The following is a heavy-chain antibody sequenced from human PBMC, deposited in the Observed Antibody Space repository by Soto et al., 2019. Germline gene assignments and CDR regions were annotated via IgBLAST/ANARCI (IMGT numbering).Heavy chain of an antibody. V-gene: IGHV4-31*03. CDR3: ARAAHYRIPFRWFDP. CDR2: IYYSGST. J-gene: IGHJ5*02. Sequence: QVQLQESGPGLVKPSQTLSLTCTVSGGSLSSGGYYWSWIRQHPGQGLEWIGYIYYSGSTYYNPSLKSRVTISVDTSKNQFSLKLSSVTAADTAVYYCARAAHYRIPFRWFDPWGQGTLVTVSS. CDR1: GGSLSSGGYY. D-gene: IGHD3-16*02.